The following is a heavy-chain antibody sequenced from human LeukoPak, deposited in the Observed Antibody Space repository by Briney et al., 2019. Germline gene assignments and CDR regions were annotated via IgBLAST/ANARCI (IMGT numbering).Heavy chain of an antibody. CDR2: ISSSSTI. Sequence: GGSLRLSCAASGFTFSSYSMNWVRQAPGKGLEWVSYISSSSTIYYADSVKGRFTISRDNAKNSLYLQMNRLRAEDTAVYFCAKGIKYGDFPYDYYYGMDVWGQGTTVTVSS. J-gene: IGHJ6*02. CDR1: GFTFSSYS. CDR3: AKGIKYGDFPYDYYYGMDV. D-gene: IGHD2-21*02. V-gene: IGHV3-48*01.